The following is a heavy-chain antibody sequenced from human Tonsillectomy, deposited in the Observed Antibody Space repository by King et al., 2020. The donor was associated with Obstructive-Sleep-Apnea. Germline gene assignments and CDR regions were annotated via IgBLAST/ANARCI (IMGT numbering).Heavy chain of an antibody. CDR3: ARPIGYSYGWDH. J-gene: IGHJ4*02. D-gene: IGHD5-18*01. CDR1: GYTFTTQY. V-gene: IGHV1-46*01. Sequence: QLVQSGAEVKKPGASVKVSCKASGYTFTTQYIHWVRQAPGQGFEWLGIINPRSGSTIYAQRFQGRITITSDTSTSSVYLELSTLTSEDTAVYYCARPIGYSYGWDHWGQGTLVTVSS. CDR2: INPRSGST.